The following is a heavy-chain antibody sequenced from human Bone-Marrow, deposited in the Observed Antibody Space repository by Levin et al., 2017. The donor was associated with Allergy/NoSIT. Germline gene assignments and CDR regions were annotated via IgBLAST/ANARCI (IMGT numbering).Heavy chain of an antibody. Sequence: GGSLRLSCAASGFTFNRYEMNWVRQSPGRGLEWLSYITSSGSAIFYADSVKGRFTISRDTAKNSLYLQMDSLRTEDTAIYYCARGGCHDTACPWNWVDAWGQGTLVTVSS. CDR3: ARGGCHDTACPWNWVDA. J-gene: IGHJ5*02. CDR1: GFTFNRYE. D-gene: IGHD2-21*02. CDR2: ITSSGSAI. V-gene: IGHV3-48*03.